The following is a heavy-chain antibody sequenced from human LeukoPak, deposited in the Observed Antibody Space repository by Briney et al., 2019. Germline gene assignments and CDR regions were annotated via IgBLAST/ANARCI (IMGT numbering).Heavy chain of an antibody. Sequence: SETLSLTCTVSGGSITSGSYYWSWIRQPAGKGLEWIGRIYTSGSTNYNPSLKSRVTISLDTSKNQFSLKLSSVTAADTAVYYCARETRSGSSLLRGNWFDPWGQGTLVTVSS. CDR2: IYTSGST. J-gene: IGHJ5*02. CDR1: GGSITSGSYY. D-gene: IGHD2-15*01. V-gene: IGHV4-61*02. CDR3: ARETRSGSSLLRGNWFDP.